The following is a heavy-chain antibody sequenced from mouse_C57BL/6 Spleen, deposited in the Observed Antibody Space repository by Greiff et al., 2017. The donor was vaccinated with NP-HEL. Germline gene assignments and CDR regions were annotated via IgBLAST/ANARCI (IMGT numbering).Heavy chain of an antibody. Sequence: QVQLQQPGAELVKPGASVKMSCKASGYTFTSYWITWVKQRPGQGLEWIGDIYPGSGSTNYNEKFKSKATLTVDTSSSTAYMQLSSLTSEDSAVYYCARRGYGNYVGIFDYWGQGTTLTVSS. CDR1: GYTFTSYW. J-gene: IGHJ2*01. CDR3: ARRGYGNYVGIFDY. V-gene: IGHV1-55*01. D-gene: IGHD2-10*02. CDR2: IYPGSGST.